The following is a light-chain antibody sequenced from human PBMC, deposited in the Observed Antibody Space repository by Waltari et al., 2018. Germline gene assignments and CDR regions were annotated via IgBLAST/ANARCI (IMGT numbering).Light chain of an antibody. J-gene: IGKJ2*03. CDR1: QSVSSSY. CDR2: GAS. Sequence: EIVLTQSPGTLSLSPGERATLSCRASQSVSSSYLAWYQQKPGQAPRLLIYGASSRATGIPDRFSCSGSGTDFSLTISRRDPEDFAVYYCQQYGSSPYSFGQGTKLEIK. CDR3: QQYGSSPYS. V-gene: IGKV3-20*01.